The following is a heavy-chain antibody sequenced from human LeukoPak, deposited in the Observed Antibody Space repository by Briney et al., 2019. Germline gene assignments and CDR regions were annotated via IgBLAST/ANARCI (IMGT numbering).Heavy chain of an antibody. J-gene: IGHJ4*02. V-gene: IGHV4-30-4*01. CDR1: GGSISSGDYY. CDR3: ERKTGYDILTGYFIYYFDY. Sequence: PSETLSLTCTVSGGSISSGDYYWSWIRQPPGKGLEWIGYIYYSGSTYYNPSLKSRVTISVDTSKNQFSLKLSSVTAADTAVFFFERKTGYDILTGYFIYYFDYWGQGTLVTVSS. D-gene: IGHD3-9*01. CDR2: IYYSGST.